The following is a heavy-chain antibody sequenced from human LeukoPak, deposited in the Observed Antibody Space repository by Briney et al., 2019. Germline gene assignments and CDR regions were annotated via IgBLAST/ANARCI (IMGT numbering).Heavy chain of an antibody. D-gene: IGHD5-24*01. CDR3: VLGGDMARSYFLLDS. CDR1: GCTFRSYA. J-gene: IGHJ4*02. CDR2: IIPIFGTA. V-gene: IGHV1-69*13. Sequence: SVNLSSKSSGCTFRSYAIRWVRRAPGQGLEWMGGIIPIFGTANYAQKFQGRVTITADESTSTAYMELSSLRSEDTAVYYCVLGGDMARSYFLLDSWGQGTLVTASS.